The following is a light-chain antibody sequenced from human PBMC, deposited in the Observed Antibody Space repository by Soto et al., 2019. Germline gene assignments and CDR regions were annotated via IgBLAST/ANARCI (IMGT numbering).Light chain of an antibody. CDR3: IKHNIYQWT. V-gene: IGKV1-17*03. J-gene: IGKJ1*01. Sequence: DIQMTQSPSAMSASLGDRVTITCRTIQGISNYVAWFQQKPGKVPKRLFYAAASLESGVPSRFSGSGSDTEFTLTISSLKPEDFATNYCIKHNIYQWTFGQGTKVETK. CDR1: QGISNY. CDR2: AAA.